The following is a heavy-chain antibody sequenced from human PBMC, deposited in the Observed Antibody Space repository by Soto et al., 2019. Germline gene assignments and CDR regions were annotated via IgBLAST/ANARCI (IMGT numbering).Heavy chain of an antibody. V-gene: IGHV4-31*03. D-gene: IGHD3-10*01. J-gene: IGHJ4*02. CDR2: IYYSGST. CDR1: GGSISSGGYY. CDR3: ARFSMVRGVIDY. Sequence: SETLSLTCTVSGGSISSGGYYWSWIRQHPGKGLEWIGYIYYSGSTYYNPSLKSRVTISVDTSKNQFSLKLSSVTAADTAVYYCARFSMVRGVIDYWGQGTLVTVSS.